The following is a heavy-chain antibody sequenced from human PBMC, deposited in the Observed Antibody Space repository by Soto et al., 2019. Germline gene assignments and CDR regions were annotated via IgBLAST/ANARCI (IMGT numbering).Heavy chain of an antibody. CDR1: GFTFSSYS. CDR3: ARDLLTTVTTRIACYCDY. V-gene: IGHV3-48*02. D-gene: IGHD4-17*01. J-gene: IGHJ4*02. CDR2: ISSSSSTI. Sequence: EVQLVESGGGLVQPGGSLRLSCAASGFTFSSYSMNWVRQAPGKGLEWVSYISSSSSTIYYADSVKGRFTISRDNAKNSLYLQMNSLSDEDTAVYYCARDLLTTVTTRIACYCDYWGPGTLVTVSS.